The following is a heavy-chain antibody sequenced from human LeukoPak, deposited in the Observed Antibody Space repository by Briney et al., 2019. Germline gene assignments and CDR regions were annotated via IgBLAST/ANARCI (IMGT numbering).Heavy chain of an antibody. V-gene: IGHV3-30*03. CDR1: GFTFSRYG. D-gene: IGHD5-18*01. J-gene: IGHJ4*02. Sequence: GGSLRLSCAASGFTFSRYGMDWVRQAPGKGLEWVAVISYDGSNKYYADSVKGRFTISRDNSKNTLYLQMDSLRAEDTAVYYCARDRRGYSYGPVDYWGQGTLVTVSS. CDR2: ISYDGSNK. CDR3: ARDRRGYSYGPVDY.